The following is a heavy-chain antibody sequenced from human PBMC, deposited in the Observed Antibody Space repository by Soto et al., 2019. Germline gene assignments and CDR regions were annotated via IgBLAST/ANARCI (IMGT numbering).Heavy chain of an antibody. CDR1: GFTFNRNW. Sequence: EVKLVESGGGLVQPGGSLRLSCAASGFTFNRNWMSWVRQAPGKGLEWLANIKQGGNEKSYVDSVKGRFTSSRDDASKSVFLQMNGLRAEDSAVYYCARDGGLARGGGDAFDLWGQGTMVTVSA. CDR3: ARDGGLARGGGDAFDL. V-gene: IGHV3-7*01. J-gene: IGHJ3*01. CDR2: IKQGGNEK. D-gene: IGHD2-15*01.